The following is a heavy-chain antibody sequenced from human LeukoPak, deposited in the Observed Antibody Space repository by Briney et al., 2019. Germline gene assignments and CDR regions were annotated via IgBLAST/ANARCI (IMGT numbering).Heavy chain of an antibody. Sequence: PSETLSLTCTVSGGSISSSSYYWGWIRQPPGKGLEWIGSIYYSGSTNYNPSLKSRVTISVDTSKNQFSLKLSSVTAADTAVYYCARQYYDYVWGSYRYNYYFDYWGQGTLVTVSS. CDR2: IYYSGST. CDR1: GGSISSSSYY. J-gene: IGHJ4*02. V-gene: IGHV4-39*01. D-gene: IGHD3-16*02. CDR3: ARQYYDYVWGSYRYNYYFDY.